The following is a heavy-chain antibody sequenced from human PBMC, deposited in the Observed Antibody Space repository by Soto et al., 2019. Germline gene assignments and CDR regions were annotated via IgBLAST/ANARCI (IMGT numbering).Heavy chain of an antibody. J-gene: IGHJ6*02. V-gene: IGHV3-30*18. Sequence: GGSLRLSCAASGFTFSSYGMHWVRQAPGKGLEWVAVISYDGSNKYYADSVKGRFTISRDNSKNTLYLQMNSLRAEDTAVYCCAKNFEEWLLGYYGMDVWGQGTTVTVSS. CDR3: AKNFEEWLLGYYGMDV. D-gene: IGHD3-3*01. CDR2: ISYDGSNK. CDR1: GFTFSSYG.